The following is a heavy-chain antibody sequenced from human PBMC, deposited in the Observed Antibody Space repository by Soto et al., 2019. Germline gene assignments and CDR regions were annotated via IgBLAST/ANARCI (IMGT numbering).Heavy chain of an antibody. Sequence: EVQLVESGGGLVKPGGSLRLSCAASGFTFSSYSMNWVRQAPGKGLEWVSSISSSSSYIYYADSVKGRFTISRDNAKNSLYLQMNSLRAEDTAVYYCARGGDIVVVPAATARYYYYGMDVWGQGTTVTVSS. CDR2: ISSSSSYI. CDR3: ARGGDIVVVPAATARYYYYGMDV. D-gene: IGHD2-2*01. V-gene: IGHV3-21*01. CDR1: GFTFSSYS. J-gene: IGHJ6*02.